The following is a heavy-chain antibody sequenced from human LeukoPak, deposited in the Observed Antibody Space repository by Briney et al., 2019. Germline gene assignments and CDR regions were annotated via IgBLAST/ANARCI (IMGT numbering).Heavy chain of an antibody. D-gene: IGHD5-24*01. V-gene: IGHV1-69-2*01. J-gene: IGHJ4*02. CDR1: GYTFTDYY. CDR2: VDPEDGET. CDR3: ATAPRGGWLQPFDY. Sequence: ATVKISCKASGYTFTDYYMHWVQQAPGKGLEWMGRVDPEDGETMYAEKFQGRVTITADTSTDTAYMELSSLRSEDTAVYYCATAPRGGWLQPFDYWDQGTLVTVSS.